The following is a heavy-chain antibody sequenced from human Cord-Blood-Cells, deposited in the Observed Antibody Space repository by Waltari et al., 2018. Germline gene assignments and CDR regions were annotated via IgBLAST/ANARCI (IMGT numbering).Heavy chain of an antibody. D-gene: IGHD2-15*01. CDR2: IIPICGTA. V-gene: IGHV1-69*01. J-gene: IGHJ4*02. Sequence: QVQLVQSGAEVKKPGSSVKVSCKASGGTFSSYAISWVRQAPGQGLEWMGGIIPICGTANYAQKFQGRVTITADESTSTAYMELSSLRSEDTAVYYCARVPAYYCSGGSCYFDYWGQGTLVTVSS. CDR3: ARVPAYYCSGGSCYFDY. CDR1: GGTFSSYA.